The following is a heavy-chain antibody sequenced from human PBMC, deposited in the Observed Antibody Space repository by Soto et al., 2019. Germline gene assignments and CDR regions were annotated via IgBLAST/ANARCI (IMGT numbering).Heavy chain of an antibody. CDR2: IYPGDSDT. Sequence: PGESLKISCKGSGYSFTTYWIAWVRQMPGKGLECMGIIYPGDSDTRYSPSFQGQVTISVDKSISTAYLQWSSLRASDTAIYYCARHGKFSSMTNYFDSWGQGALVTGSS. D-gene: IGHD1-1*01. V-gene: IGHV5-51*01. J-gene: IGHJ4*02. CDR3: ARHGKFSSMTNYFDS. CDR1: GYSFTTYW.